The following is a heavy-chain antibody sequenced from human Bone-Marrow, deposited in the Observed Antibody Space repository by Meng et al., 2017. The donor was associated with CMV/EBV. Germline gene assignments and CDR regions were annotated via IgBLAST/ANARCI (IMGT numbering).Heavy chain of an antibody. J-gene: IGHJ6*02. CDR2: ISGSGGST. V-gene: IGHV3-23*01. CDR3: ARVPTMVRGVITGGGRHYYGMDV. Sequence: GGSLRLSCAASGFTFSSYAMSWVRQAPGKGLEWVSAISGSGGSTYYADSVKGRFTISRDNSKNTLYLQMYSLRAEDTAVYYCARVPTMVRGVITGGGRHYYGMDVWGQGTTVTISS. D-gene: IGHD3-10*01. CDR1: GFTFSSYA.